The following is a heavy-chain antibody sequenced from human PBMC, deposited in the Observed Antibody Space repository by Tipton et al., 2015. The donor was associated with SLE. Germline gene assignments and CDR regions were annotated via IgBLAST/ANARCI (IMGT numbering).Heavy chain of an antibody. CDR2: MHHNGST. J-gene: IGHJ4*02. D-gene: IGHD1-14*01. Sequence: TLSLTCTVSLYSIGSGFYWDWVRRPPGKGLEWIATMHHNGSTSYNPSLRSRVTISMDTSRNRFSLRLKRVTAADTAVYYCATGHFDYWGQGSLVTVSS. CDR1: LYSIGSGFY. V-gene: IGHV4-38-2*02. CDR3: ATGHFDY.